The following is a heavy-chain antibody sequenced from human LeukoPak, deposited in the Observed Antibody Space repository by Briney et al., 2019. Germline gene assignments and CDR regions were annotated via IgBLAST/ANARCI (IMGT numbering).Heavy chain of an antibody. J-gene: IGHJ4*02. CDR2: INTYEGNT. V-gene: IGHV1-18*01. Sequence: ASVKLSCKASGYTFSSYHVSWVRQAPGQGLEWMGWINTYEGNTNYAEYVKGRFAISTDTSTSTPYMQLRSLRSEDTAVYYCARDFATWYFDYWRQGTMVSVCS. CDR3: ARDFATWYFDY. CDR1: GYTFSSYH. D-gene: IGHD2-15*01.